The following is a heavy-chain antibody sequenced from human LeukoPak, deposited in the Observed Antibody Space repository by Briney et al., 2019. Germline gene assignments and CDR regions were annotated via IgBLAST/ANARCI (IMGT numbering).Heavy chain of an antibody. CDR2: INAGNGNT. CDR1: GYTFTSYA. Sequence: GASVKVSCKASGYTFTSYAMHWVRQAPGQRLEWMGWINAGNGNTKYSRKFQGRVTITRDTSASTAYMELSSLRSEDTAVYYCARDSYGSGSYYPYWGQGTLVTVSS. V-gene: IGHV1-3*01. D-gene: IGHD3-10*01. J-gene: IGHJ4*02. CDR3: ARDSYGSGSYYPY.